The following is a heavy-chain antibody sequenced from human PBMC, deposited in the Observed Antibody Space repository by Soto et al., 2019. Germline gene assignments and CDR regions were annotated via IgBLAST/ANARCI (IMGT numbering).Heavy chain of an antibody. CDR3: ARGGGFCGADCYKGGIDY. D-gene: IGHD2-21*02. J-gene: IGHJ4*02. CDR1: GFTFSPYT. V-gene: IGHV3-30-3*01. CDR2: ISYDGSDK. Sequence: GGSLRLSCAASGFTFSPYTMHWVRQTPGKGLEWVAVISYDGSDKSYADSVRGRFTISRDDSKNTLFLQMNSLRAEDTALYYCARGGGFCGADCYKGGIDYWGQGALVTVSS.